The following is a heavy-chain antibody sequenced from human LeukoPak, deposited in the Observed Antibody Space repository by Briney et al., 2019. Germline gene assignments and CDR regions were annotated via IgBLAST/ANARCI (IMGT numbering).Heavy chain of an antibody. CDR2: IDPDDSHT. Sequence: GESLRISCRGSGYFFSSHWVSWLRHMPGKGLEWMVTIDPDDSHTKYSPPFHGHGTISADKSQSTAHLQWSSLKASDTAVYYCVRLEFLGGDAARGHAMDVWGKETTLTVSS. J-gene: IGHJ6*04. CDR1: GYFFSSHW. D-gene: IGHD5-18*01. V-gene: IGHV5-10-1*01. CDR3: VRLEFLGGDAARGHAMDV.